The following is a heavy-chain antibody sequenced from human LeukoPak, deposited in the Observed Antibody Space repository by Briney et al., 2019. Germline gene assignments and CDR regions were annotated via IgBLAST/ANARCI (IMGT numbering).Heavy chain of an antibody. CDR3: TTFNRDYGGNPYFDY. V-gene: IGHV3-15*01. CDR1: GFTFSNAW. Sequence: GGSLRLSCAASGFTFSNAWMSRVRQAPGKGLEWVGRIKSKTDGGTTDYAAPVKGRFTISRDDSKNTLYLQMNSLKTEDTAVYYCTTFNRDYGGNPYFDYWGQGTLVTVSS. J-gene: IGHJ4*02. D-gene: IGHD4-23*01. CDR2: IKSKTDGGTT.